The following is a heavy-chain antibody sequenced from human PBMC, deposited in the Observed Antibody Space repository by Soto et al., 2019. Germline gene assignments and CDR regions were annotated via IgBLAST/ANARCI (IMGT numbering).Heavy chain of an antibody. CDR2: ISYDGSNK. CDR1: GFTFSSYA. Sequence: PGGSLRLSCAASGFTFSSYAMHWVRQAPGKGLEWVAVISYDGSNKYYADSVKGRFTISRDNSKNTLYLQMNSLRAEDTAVYYCARDRDCGGGSCLDYWGQGTLVTVSS. D-gene: IGHD2-15*01. J-gene: IGHJ4*02. V-gene: IGHV3-30-3*01. CDR3: ARDRDCGGGSCLDY.